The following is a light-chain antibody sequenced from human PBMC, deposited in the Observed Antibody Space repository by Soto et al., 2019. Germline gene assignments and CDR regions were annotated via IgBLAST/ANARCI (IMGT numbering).Light chain of an antibody. CDR2: KAS. CDR1: QTISSW. Sequence: DIQMTQSPSTLSVSVAYRVTITCLASQTISSWLAWYQQKPGKAPKLLIYKASTLKSGVPSRFSGSGSGTEFTLTISSLQPDDFATYYCQHYNSYSEAFGQGTKVDIK. CDR3: QHYNSYSEA. J-gene: IGKJ1*01. V-gene: IGKV1-5*03.